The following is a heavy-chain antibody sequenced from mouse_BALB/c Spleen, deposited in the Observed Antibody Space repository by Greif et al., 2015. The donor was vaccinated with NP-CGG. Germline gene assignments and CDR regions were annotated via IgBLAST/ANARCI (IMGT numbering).Heavy chain of an antibody. V-gene: IGHV1S135*01. D-gene: IGHD1-2*01. CDR3: ARSPPNYGAFGY. CDR1: GYSFTSYY. Sequence: VQLQQSGPELMKPGASVKISCKASGYSFTSYYMHWVKQSHGKSLEWIGYIDPFNGGTSYNQKFKGKATLTVDKSSSTAYMHLSSLTSEDSAVYYCARSPPNYGAFGYWGQGTTLTVSS. J-gene: IGHJ2*01. CDR2: IDPFNGGT.